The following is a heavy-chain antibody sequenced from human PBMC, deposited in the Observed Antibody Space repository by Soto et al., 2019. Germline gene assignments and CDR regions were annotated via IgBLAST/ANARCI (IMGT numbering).Heavy chain of an antibody. CDR1: GGTFSSYA. Sequence: QVQLVQSGAEVKKPGSSVKVSCKASGGTFSSYAISWVRQAPGQGLEWMGGIIPIFGTANYAQKFQGRVKSTADESTSTAYMELSSLRSEDTAVYYCARDRRSSVGATYCFHYWGQRTLVTVSS. D-gene: IGHD1-26*01. J-gene: IGHJ4*02. V-gene: IGHV1-69*12. CDR3: ARDRRSSVGATYCFHY. CDR2: IIPIFGTA.